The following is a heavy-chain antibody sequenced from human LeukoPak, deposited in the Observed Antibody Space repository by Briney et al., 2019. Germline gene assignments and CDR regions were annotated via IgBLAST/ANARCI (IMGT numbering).Heavy chain of an antibody. CDR1: GFTFSSYA. V-gene: IGHV3-9*01. Sequence: GRSLRLSCAASGFTFSSYAMHWVRQAPGKGLEWVSGISWNSGSIGYADSVKGRFTISRDNAKNSLYLQMNSLRAEDTALYYCAKDFYSGYEDSSYWYFDLWGRGTLVTVSS. D-gene: IGHD5-12*01. J-gene: IGHJ2*01. CDR3: AKDFYSGYEDSSYWYFDL. CDR2: ISWNSGSI.